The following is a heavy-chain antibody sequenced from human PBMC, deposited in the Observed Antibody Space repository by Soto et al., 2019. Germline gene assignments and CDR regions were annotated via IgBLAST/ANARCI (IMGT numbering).Heavy chain of an antibody. CDR2: ISSSSSYI. V-gene: IGHV3-21*01. CDR3: ARERGYSGYDYPARFY. J-gene: IGHJ4*02. Sequence: GGSLRLSCAASGFTFSIYSMNWVRQAPGKGLEWFSSISSSSSYIYYADSVKGRFTISRDNAKNSLYLQMNSLRAEYTAVYYCARERGYSGYDYPARFYWGPGTLVTVSS. D-gene: IGHD5-12*01. CDR1: GFTFSIYS.